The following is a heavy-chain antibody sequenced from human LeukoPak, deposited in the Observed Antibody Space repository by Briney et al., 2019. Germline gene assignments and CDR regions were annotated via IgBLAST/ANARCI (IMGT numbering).Heavy chain of an antibody. CDR3: ARDRGGTDDFWSGYYTGYFDY. D-gene: IGHD3-3*01. J-gene: IGHJ4*02. CDR2: ITSSSSYI. CDR1: GFTFSSYN. Sequence: GGSLRLSCAASGFTFSSYNMNWVRQAPGKGPEWVSSITSSSSYIYYADSVKGRFTISRDNAKNSLYLQMDSLRVEDTAVYYCARDRGGTDDFWSGYYTGYFDYWGQGTLVTVSS. V-gene: IGHV3-21*06.